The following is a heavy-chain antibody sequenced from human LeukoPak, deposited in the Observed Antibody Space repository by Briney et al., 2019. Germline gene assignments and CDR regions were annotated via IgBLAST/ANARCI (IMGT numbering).Heavy chain of an antibody. CDR3: ARGGRSEYFGSGRHDY. J-gene: IGHJ4*02. D-gene: IGHD3-10*01. CDR2: IYYSGST. V-gene: IGHV4-31*03. Sequence: NASETLSLTCTVSGGSISSGGYSWSWIRQHPGKGLEWIGYIYYSGSTYYNPSLKSRVTISLDTSKNQFSLKLSSVTAADTAVYYCARGGRSEYFGSGRHDYWGQGTLVTVSS. CDR1: GGSISSGGYS.